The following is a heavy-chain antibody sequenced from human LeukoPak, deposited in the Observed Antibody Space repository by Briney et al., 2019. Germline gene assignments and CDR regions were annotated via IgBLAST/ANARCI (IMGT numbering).Heavy chain of an antibody. CDR2: ISWNSGSI. Sequence: GGSLRLSCAASGFTFDDYAMHWVRQAPGKGLEWVSGISWNSGSIGYADSVKGRFTISRDNAKNSLYLQMNSLRAEDTALYYCAKDIGSIVGAVLDYWGQGTLVTVSS. D-gene: IGHD1-26*01. CDR1: GFTFDDYA. CDR3: AKDIGSIVGAVLDY. J-gene: IGHJ4*02. V-gene: IGHV3-9*01.